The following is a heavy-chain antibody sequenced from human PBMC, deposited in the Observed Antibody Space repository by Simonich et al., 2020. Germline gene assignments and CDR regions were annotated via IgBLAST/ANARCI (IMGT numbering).Heavy chain of an antibody. D-gene: IGHD3-16*01. V-gene: IGHV4-34*01. CDR3: ARPLGIVWAFDI. CDR2: INNIGST. CDR1: GVSFSGYY. Sequence: QVQLQQWGAGLLKPSETLSLTCAVSGVSFSGYYWSWIRQPPGKGLEWIGEINNIGSTNYNPSLKSRVTISVDTYKNQFSLKLSSVTAADTAVYYCARPLGIVWAFDIWGQGTMVTVSS. J-gene: IGHJ3*02.